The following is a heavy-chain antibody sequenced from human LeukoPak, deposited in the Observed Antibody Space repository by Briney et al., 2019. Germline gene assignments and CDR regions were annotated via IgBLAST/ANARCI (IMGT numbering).Heavy chain of an antibody. V-gene: IGHV3-64*01. D-gene: IGHD5-24*01. CDR1: GFTFSNYV. J-gene: IGHJ2*01. CDR2: IRSNGYTT. Sequence: GGSLRLSCAASGFTFSNYVMQWVRQAPGKGLEYVAGIRSNGYTTYYANSVKGRFTISRDISKNTLYLQMGSLRVEDMAVYYCARFDRDGYAFWYFDLWGRGTLVTVSS. CDR3: ARFDRDGYAFWYFDL.